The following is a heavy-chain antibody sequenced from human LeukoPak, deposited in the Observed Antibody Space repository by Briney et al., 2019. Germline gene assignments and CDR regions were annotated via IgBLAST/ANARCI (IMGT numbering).Heavy chain of an antibody. D-gene: IGHD3-9*01. CDR1: GYSISSGYY. V-gene: IGHV4-38-2*02. CDR2: INHSGST. CDR3: ARDIGGRRYFDY. J-gene: IGHJ4*02. Sequence: SETLSLTCTVSGYSISSGYYWGWIRQPPGKGLEWIGEINHSGSTNYNPSLKSRVTISVDTSKNQFSLKLSSVTAADTAVYYCARDIGGRRYFDYWGQGTLVTVSS.